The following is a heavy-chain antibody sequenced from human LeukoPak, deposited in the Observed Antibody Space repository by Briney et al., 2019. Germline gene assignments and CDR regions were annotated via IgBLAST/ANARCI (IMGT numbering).Heavy chain of an antibody. D-gene: IGHD3-22*01. J-gene: IGHJ4*02. V-gene: IGHV1-18*01. CDR3: ARGSYYYDSSGYYFDY. CDR2: SSAYNGNT. CDR1: GYTFTSYG. Sequence: ASVEVSCKASGYTFTSYGISWVRQAPAQGLEWMGWSSAYNGNTNYAQKLQGRVTMTTDTSTSTAYMELRSLRSDDTAVYYCARGSYYYDSSGYYFDYWGQGTLVTVSS.